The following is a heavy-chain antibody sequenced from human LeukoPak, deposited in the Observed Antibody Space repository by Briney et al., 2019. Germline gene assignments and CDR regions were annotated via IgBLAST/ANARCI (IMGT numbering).Heavy chain of an antibody. D-gene: IGHD4-23*01. CDR3: AKLLSNSGRFLY. Sequence: GGSLRLSCAASGFTFTTYWMSWVRQAPGKGLEWVANIKQDGTEKYYVDSVKGRFTISRDNAKNSLYLQMNSLRAEDTAVYYCAKLLSNSGRFLYWGQGTLVAVSS. V-gene: IGHV3-7*01. CDR2: IKQDGTEK. J-gene: IGHJ4*02. CDR1: GFTFTTYW.